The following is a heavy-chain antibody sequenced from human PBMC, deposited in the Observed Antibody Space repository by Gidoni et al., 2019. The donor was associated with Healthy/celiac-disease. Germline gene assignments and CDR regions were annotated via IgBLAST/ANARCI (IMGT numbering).Heavy chain of an antibody. J-gene: IGHJ4*02. D-gene: IGHD4-17*01. Sequence: QVQLQQWGAGLLKPSETLSLTCAVYGGSFSGYHWSWIRQPPGKGLEWTGEINHSGSTNYNPSLKSRVTISVDTSKNQFSLKLSSVTAADTAVYYCAAELTTVTTLTDYWGQGTLVTVSS. CDR3: AAELTTVTTLTDY. CDR2: INHSGST. CDR1: GGSFSGYH. V-gene: IGHV4-34*01.